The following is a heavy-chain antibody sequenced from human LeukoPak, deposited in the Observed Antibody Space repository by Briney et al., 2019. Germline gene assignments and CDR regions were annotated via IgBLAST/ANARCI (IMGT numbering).Heavy chain of an antibody. CDR2: IYYSGST. D-gene: IGHD3-10*01. V-gene: IGHV4-39*07. J-gene: IGHJ4*02. CDR3: ARDFSYYGSGSYYKRGFDY. Sequence: SETLSLTCTVSGGSISSSSYYWGWIRQPPGKGLEWIGSIYYSGSTYYNPSLKSRVTISVDTSKNQFSLKLSSVTAADTAVYYCARDFSYYGSGSYYKRGFDYWGQGTLVTVSS. CDR1: GGSISSSSYY.